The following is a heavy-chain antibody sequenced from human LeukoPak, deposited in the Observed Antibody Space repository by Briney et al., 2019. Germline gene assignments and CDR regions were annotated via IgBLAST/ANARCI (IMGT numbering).Heavy chain of an antibody. D-gene: IGHD3-9*01. V-gene: IGHV3-48*04. CDR1: GFTFSSYS. J-gene: IGHJ4*02. Sequence: GGSLRLSCAASGFTFSSYSIDWVRQAPGKGLEWLSYISSSSSTIYFADSVKGRFTISRDNAKNSLYLQMNSLRAEDTAVYYCSRGAGTYYDILTGSSLYWGQGTLVTVSS. CDR2: ISSSSSTI. CDR3: SRGAGTYYDILTGSSLY.